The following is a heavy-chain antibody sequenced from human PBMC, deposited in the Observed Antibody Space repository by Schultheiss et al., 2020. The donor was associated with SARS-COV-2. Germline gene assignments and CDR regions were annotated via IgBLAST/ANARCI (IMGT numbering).Heavy chain of an antibody. CDR2: ISSSSSTI. CDR3: ARDRTESYYYYYYMDV. D-gene: IGHD3/OR15-3a*01. CDR1: GFTFSDYY. J-gene: IGHJ6*03. V-gene: IGHV3-11*04. Sequence: GGSLRLSCAASGFTFSDYYMSWIRQAPGKGLEWVSYISSSSSTIYYADSVKGRFTISRDNAKNSLYLQMNSLRDEDTAVYYCARDRTESYYYYYYMDVWGKGTTVTVSS.